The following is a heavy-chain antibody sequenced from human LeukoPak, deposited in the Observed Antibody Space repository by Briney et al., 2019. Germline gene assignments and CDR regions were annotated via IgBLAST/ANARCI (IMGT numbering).Heavy chain of an antibody. CDR2: ISGSGGST. CDR1: GSTFSSYA. J-gene: IGHJ4*02. CDR3: AKVISGVQGVIPYDY. D-gene: IGHD3-10*01. Sequence: PGGSLRLSCAASGSTFSSYAMSWVLQAPGKGLEWVSAISGSGGSTYYADSVKGRFTISRDNSKNTLYLQMNSLRAEDTAVYYCAKVISGVQGVIPYDYWGQGTLVTVSS. V-gene: IGHV3-23*01.